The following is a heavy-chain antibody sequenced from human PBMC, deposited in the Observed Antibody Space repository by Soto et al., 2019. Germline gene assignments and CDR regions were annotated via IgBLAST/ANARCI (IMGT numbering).Heavy chain of an antibody. V-gene: IGHV1-46*03. Sequence: ASVKVSCKASGYTFTSYYMHWVRQAPGQGLEWMGIINPSGGSTSYAQKFQGRVTMTRDTSTSTVYMELSSLRSEDTAVYYCARGAVTGGIDGHSDYWGQGTLVTVSS. D-gene: IGHD4-4*01. CDR3: ARGAVTGGIDGHSDY. CDR2: INPSGGST. CDR1: GYTFTSYY. J-gene: IGHJ4*02.